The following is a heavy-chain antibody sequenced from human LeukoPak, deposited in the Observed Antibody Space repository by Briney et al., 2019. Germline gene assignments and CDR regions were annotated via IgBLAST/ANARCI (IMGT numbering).Heavy chain of an antibody. J-gene: IGHJ4*02. CDR3: TTEIMITFGGVIVIPSY. D-gene: IGHD3-16*02. V-gene: IGHV3-15*01. CDR1: GFTFSNAW. Sequence: PGGSLRLSCAASGFTFSNAWVSWVRQAPGKGLEWVGRIKSKTDGGTTDYAAPVKGRFTISRDDSKNTLYLQMNSLKTEDTAVYYCTTEIMITFGGVIVIPSYWGQGTLVTVSS. CDR2: IKSKTDGGTT.